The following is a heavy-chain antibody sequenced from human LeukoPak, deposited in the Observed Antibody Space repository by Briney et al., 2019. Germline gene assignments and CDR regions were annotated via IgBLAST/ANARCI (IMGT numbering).Heavy chain of an antibody. CDR2: ISWNSGSI. V-gene: IGHV3-9*01. CDR3: PKGSSSSSGSSDWFDP. J-gene: IGHJ5*02. D-gene: IGHD6-6*01. Sequence: HPGGSLRLSCAASGFTFDDYAMPWVRQAPGKGLEWVSGISWNSGSIGYADSVKGRFTISRDNAKNSLYLQMNSLRAEDTALYYCPKGSSSSSGSSDWFDPWGQGTLVTVSP. CDR1: GFTFDDYA.